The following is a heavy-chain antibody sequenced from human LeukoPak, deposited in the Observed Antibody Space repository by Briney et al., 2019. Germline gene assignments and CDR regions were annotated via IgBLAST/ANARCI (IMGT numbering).Heavy chain of an antibody. Sequence: SSETLSLTCAVYGGSFSGYYWSWIRQPPGKGLEWIGEINHSGSTNYNPSLKSRVTISVDTSKNQFSLKLSSVTAADTAVYYCASAVLDVWGKGTTVTVSS. J-gene: IGHJ6*04. D-gene: IGHD1-14*01. CDR1: GGSFSGYY. V-gene: IGHV4-34*01. CDR3: ASAVLDV. CDR2: INHSGST.